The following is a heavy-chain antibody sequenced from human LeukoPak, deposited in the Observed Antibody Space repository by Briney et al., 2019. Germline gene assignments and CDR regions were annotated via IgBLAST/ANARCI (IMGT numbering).Heavy chain of an antibody. J-gene: IGHJ4*02. CDR1: GFTFSSYG. CDR3: AREGGYSGSYRDCYFDY. V-gene: IGHV3-30*02. D-gene: IGHD1-26*01. CDR2: IRYHGSNK. Sequence: GGSLRLSCAASGFTFSSYGMHWVRQAPGKGLEWVALIRYHGSNKYYADSVKGRVTISRDNSKNTLYLQMNSLRAEDTAVYYCAREGGYSGSYRDCYFDYWGQGTLVTVSS.